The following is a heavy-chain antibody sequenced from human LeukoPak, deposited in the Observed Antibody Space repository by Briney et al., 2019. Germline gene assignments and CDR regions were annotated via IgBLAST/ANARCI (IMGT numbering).Heavy chain of an antibody. CDR1: GYTFTSYG. CDR2: ISAYKGTT. Sequence: ASVKVSCKASGYTFTSYGISWVRQAPGHGPEWMGWISAYKGTTNYAQKFQGRVTMTTDTSTGTANMELRSLRSDDTAVYYCARDWIQRQQLADYWGQGTLVTVSS. V-gene: IGHV1-18*01. D-gene: IGHD6-13*01. J-gene: IGHJ4*02. CDR3: ARDWIQRQQLADY.